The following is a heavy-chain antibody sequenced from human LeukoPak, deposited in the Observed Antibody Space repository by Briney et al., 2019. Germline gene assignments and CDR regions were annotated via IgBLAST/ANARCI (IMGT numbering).Heavy chain of an antibody. CDR3: ARDFDSSSWINWFDP. CDR2: INTNTGNP. Sequence: ASVKVSCEASGYTFTSYAMSWVRQAPGQGLEWMGWINTNTGNPTYAQGFTGRFVFSLDTSVSTAYLQISSLKAEDTAVYYCARDFDSSSWINWFDPWGQGTLVTVSS. V-gene: IGHV7-4-1*02. J-gene: IGHJ5*02. CDR1: GYTFTSYA. D-gene: IGHD6-13*01.